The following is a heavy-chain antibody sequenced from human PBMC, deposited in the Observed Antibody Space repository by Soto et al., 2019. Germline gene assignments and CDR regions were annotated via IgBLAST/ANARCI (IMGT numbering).Heavy chain of an antibody. Sequence: AGGSLRLSCAASGFTFSSYAMHWVRQAPGKGLEWVAVISYDGSNKYYADSVKGRFTISRDNSKNTLYLQMNSLRAEDTAVYYCASDPVVVTAIPYYFDYWGQGTLVTVSS. J-gene: IGHJ4*02. D-gene: IGHD2-21*02. V-gene: IGHV3-30-3*01. CDR2: ISYDGSNK. CDR1: GFTFSSYA. CDR3: ASDPVVVTAIPYYFDY.